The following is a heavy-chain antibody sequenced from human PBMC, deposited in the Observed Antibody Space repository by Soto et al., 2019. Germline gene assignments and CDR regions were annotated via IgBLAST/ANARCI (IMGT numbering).Heavy chain of an antibody. D-gene: IGHD3-10*01. V-gene: IGHV4-31*01. Sequence: QVQLQESGPGLVKPSQTLSLTCTVSGGSISSGGYYWSWIRQHPGKGLEWIGYIDYSGSTYYNPSIKSLGTISVDTSKKQFSLKLSSVTAADTAVYYCARETGGRYGPFDYWGQGSLVTVSS. CDR3: ARETGGRYGPFDY. CDR1: GGSISSGGYY. CDR2: IDYSGST. J-gene: IGHJ4*02.